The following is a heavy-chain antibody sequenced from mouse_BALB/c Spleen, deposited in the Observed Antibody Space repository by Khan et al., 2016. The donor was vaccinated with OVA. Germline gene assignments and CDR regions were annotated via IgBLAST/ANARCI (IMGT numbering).Heavy chain of an antibody. CDR2: ISSGGNYT. CDR1: GFTFSSYA. J-gene: IGHJ1*01. V-gene: IGHV5-9-3*01. D-gene: IGHD1-1*01. Sequence: EVELVESGGGLVPPGGSLKLSCAASGFTFSSYAMSWVRQTPEKRLEWVATISSGGNYTYYPDSVKGRFTISRDNAKSTLYLQMSSLRSEDTAMFYCARPPITTVVATSYWFFDVWGAGTTSPAP. CDR3: ARPPITTVVATSYWFFDV.